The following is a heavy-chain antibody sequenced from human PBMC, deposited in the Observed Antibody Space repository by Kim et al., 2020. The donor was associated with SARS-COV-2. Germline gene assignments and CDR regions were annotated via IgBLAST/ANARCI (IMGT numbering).Heavy chain of an antibody. CDR2: IYSGGST. J-gene: IGHJ4*02. CDR1: GFTVSSNY. CDR3: AGSTVTRLTDNFDY. V-gene: IGHV3-53*01. Sequence: GGSLRLSCAASGFTVSSNYMSWVRQAPGKGLEWVSVIYSGGSTYYADSVKGRFTISRDNSKNTLYLQMNSLRAEDTAVYYCAGSTVTRLTDNFDYWGQGTLVTVSS. D-gene: IGHD4-17*01.